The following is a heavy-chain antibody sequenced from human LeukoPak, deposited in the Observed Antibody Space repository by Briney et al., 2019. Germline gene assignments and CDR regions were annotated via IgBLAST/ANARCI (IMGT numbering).Heavy chain of an antibody. D-gene: IGHD1-7*01. CDR1: GFTFSSYE. Sequence: GGSLRLSCAASGFTFSSYEMNWVRQAPGKGLEWVSYISTSGNTRYYADSVKGRFAISRDNAKNSLYLQMNSLRVEDTAVYYCGRELSGTTSYYFDYWGQGTLVTVSS. CDR3: GRELSGTTSYYFDY. J-gene: IGHJ4*02. CDR2: ISTSGNTR. V-gene: IGHV3-48*03.